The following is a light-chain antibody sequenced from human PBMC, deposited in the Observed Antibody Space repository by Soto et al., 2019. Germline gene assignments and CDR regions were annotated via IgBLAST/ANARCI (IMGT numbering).Light chain of an antibody. Sequence: EMVFTQSPGTLSLTPGERATLCFRSSQSVSDSYLVWYQQKPGLAPRLLIYDASSRATGITDRFSGSGSGTDFTLTISRLEPEDFAVYYCQQYGNSWWTFGQGTKVDIK. V-gene: IGKV3D-20*01. CDR3: QQYGNSWWT. J-gene: IGKJ1*01. CDR1: QSVSDSY. CDR2: DAS.